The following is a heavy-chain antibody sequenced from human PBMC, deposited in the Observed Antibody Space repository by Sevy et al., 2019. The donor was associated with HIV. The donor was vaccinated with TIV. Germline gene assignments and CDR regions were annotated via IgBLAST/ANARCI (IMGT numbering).Heavy chain of an antibody. J-gene: IGHJ3*02. Sequence: GGSLRLSCSASGFTFSSYAMHWVRQAPGKGLEYVSAISSNGGSTYYADSVKGRFTISRDNSKNTLYLQMNSLRAEDTAVYYCARGGTMIVVVLDAFDIWGQGTMVTVSS. CDR1: GFTFSSYA. V-gene: IGHV3-64*04. CDR2: ISSNGGST. D-gene: IGHD3-22*01. CDR3: ARGGTMIVVVLDAFDI.